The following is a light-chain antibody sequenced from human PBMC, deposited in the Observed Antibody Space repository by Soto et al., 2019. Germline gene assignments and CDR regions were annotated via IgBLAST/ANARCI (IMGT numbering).Light chain of an antibody. V-gene: IGKV1-5*03. J-gene: IGKJ1*01. CDR1: QSITIW. CDR3: QQYSSYSWT. CDR2: KAS. Sequence: DIQMTQSPSTLSASVGDRVTITCRASQSITIWLAWYQQKPGKAPNLLIYKASILESGVPSRFSGSGSGTEFTLTINSLPPDDFATYYCQQYSSYSWTFGQGTKVEIK.